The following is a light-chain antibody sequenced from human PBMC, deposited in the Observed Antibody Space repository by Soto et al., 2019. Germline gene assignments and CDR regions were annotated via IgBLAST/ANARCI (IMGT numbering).Light chain of an antibody. V-gene: IGKV1-33*01. CDR3: QQYDNLPLT. CDR2: DAS. CDR1: QTISTY. J-gene: IGKJ4*01. Sequence: DIQMTQSPSSRSASVVDRVTITFRASQTISTYLNWYQQKSGKAPKLLIYDASDLETGVPSRFSGSGSGTDFTFTINSLQPEDIATYYCQQYDNLPLTFGGGTKVDIK.